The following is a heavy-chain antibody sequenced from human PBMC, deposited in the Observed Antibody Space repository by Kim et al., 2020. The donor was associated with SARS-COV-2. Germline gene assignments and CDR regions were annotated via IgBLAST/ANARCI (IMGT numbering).Heavy chain of an antibody. D-gene: IGHD1-20*01. V-gene: IGHV3-48*03. J-gene: IGHJ4*02. CDR2: STI. Sequence: STIYYADSVKGRFTISRDNAKNSLYLQMNSLRAEDTAVYYCARDRYCHDYWGQATLVTVSS. CDR3: ARDRYCHDY.